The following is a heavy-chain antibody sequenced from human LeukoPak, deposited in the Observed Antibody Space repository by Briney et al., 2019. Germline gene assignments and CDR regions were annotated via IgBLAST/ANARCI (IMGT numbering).Heavy chain of an antibody. Sequence: PSQTLSLTCAISGDRVSSNSATWTWIRQSPSRGLEWLGRTYYRSKWYNDYVVSVRSRISINPDTSKNQFSLHLNSVTPEDTAVYYCARGAGISYYDYWGQGTLVTVSS. J-gene: IGHJ4*02. CDR2: TYYRSKWYN. CDR3: ARGAGISYYDY. V-gene: IGHV6-1*01. CDR1: GDRVSSNSAT.